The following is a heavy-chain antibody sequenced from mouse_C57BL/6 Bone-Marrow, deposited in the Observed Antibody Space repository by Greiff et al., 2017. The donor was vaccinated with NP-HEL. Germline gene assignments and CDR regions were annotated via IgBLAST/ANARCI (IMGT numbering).Heavy chain of an antibody. CDR3: AGAMDY. J-gene: IGHJ4*01. V-gene: IGHV1-50*01. Sequence: QVQLKQPGAELVKPGASVKLSCKASGYTFTSYWMQWAKQRPGQGLEWIGEIDPSDSYTNYNQKFKGKATLTVDTSSSTAYMQLSSLTSEDSAVYYCAGAMDYWGQGTSVTVSS. CDR2: IDPSDSYT. CDR1: GYTFTSYW.